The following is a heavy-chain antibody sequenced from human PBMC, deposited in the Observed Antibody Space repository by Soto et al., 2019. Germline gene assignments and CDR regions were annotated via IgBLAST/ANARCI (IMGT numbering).Heavy chain of an antibody. CDR3: AKGGRPPREPFMDV. Sequence: HPGGSLRLSCAASGFSLSGFTFSSYTMTWVRQAPGKGLEWVPTISGTGVSTYYADSVKGRFTISRDNSKDTVYMRMNSLRAEDTAVYFCAKGGRPPREPFMDVWGQGTTVTVSS. J-gene: IGHJ6*02. CDR2: ISGTGVST. D-gene: IGHD1-1*01. CDR1: GFSLSGFTFSSYT. V-gene: IGHV3-23*01.